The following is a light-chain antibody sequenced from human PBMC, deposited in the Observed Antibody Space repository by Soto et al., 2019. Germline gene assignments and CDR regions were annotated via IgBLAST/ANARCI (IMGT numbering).Light chain of an antibody. CDR3: QTWGTGIV. V-gene: IGLV4-69*01. Sequence: QAVVTQSPSASASLGASVKLTCTLSSGHSTYTIAWHQQQPEQGPRYLMKVNNDGSHTKGDGIPDRFSGSSSGADRYLIISSLQSEDEADYYCQTWGTGIVFGGGTQLTVL. CDR1: SGHSTYT. CDR2: VNNDGSH. J-gene: IGLJ7*01.